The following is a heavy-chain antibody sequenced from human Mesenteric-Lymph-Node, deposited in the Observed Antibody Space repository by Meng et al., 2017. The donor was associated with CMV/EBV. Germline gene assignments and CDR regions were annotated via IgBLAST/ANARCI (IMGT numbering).Heavy chain of an antibody. V-gene: IGHV2-5*01. Sequence: SGVGVGGSHQPPGKALEWLAVIYWNDDERNSPSLKGRLSITKDTCKNQVILTMTNMDPVDTATYYCAHQFTIFGVVHRQGGYFDYWGQGTLVTVSS. CDR1: SGVG. D-gene: IGHD3-3*01. CDR3: AHQFTIFGVVHRQGGYFDY. J-gene: IGHJ4*02. CDR2: IYWNDDE.